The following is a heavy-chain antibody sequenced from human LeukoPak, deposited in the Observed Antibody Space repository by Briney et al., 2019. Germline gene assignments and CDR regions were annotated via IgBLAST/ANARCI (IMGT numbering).Heavy chain of an antibody. V-gene: IGHV3-11*01. D-gene: IGHD6-19*01. CDR2: ISNSGSII. CDR3: ARDRGGGWYVDH. CDR1: GFTFSDYY. J-gene: IGHJ4*02. Sequence: GGSLRLPCAASGFTFSDYYMTWIRQAPGKGLEWLSYISNSGSIIYYADSVKGRFTISRDNAKNSLYLQMNSLRAEDTAVYYCARDRGGGWYVDHWGQGTLVTVSS.